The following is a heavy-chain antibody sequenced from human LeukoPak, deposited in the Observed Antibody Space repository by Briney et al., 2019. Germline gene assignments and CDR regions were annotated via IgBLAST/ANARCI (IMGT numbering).Heavy chain of an antibody. CDR2: IYSGGPT. V-gene: IGHV3-53*01. J-gene: IGHJ3*02. CDR3: ARGWVVATGGFDM. CDR1: GFTVSLYY. D-gene: IGHD2-8*02. Sequence: PGGSLRLSWAASGFTVSLYYMTWVRQAPGKGLEWVSVIYSGGPTYYADSVKGRFTISRDNSKNTVYLQMNSLGGEDTAVYFCARGWVVATGGFDMWGQGTMVTVSS.